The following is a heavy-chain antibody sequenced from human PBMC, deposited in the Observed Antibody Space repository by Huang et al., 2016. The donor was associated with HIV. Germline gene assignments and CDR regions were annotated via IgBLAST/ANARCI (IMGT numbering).Heavy chain of an antibody. Sequence: QVQLVQSGAEVKKPGASVKVSCKASGYTSIGYFIHWVRPAPGQGLEWKGWINPHTGDTKYTQNFQGRVTMTRDTSISTAYMDLSRLKSDDTAIYYCSRPTEGLLAFWGQGTLVTVSS. J-gene: IGHJ4*02. CDR2: INPHTGDT. CDR1: GYTSIGYF. V-gene: IGHV1-2*02. D-gene: IGHD2-15*01. CDR3: SRPTEGLLAF.